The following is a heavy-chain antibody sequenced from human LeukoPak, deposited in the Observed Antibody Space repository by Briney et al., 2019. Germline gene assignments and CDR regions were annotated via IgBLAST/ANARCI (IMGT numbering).Heavy chain of an antibody. CDR3: SLEGSSWYRYFQH. V-gene: IGHV3-7*05. CDR1: GFTFSSYW. Sequence: GGSLRLSCAASGFTFSSYWMSWVRQAPGKGLEWAANIKQDGSEKYYVDSVKGRFTISRDNAKNSLYLQMNSLRAEDTAVYYSSLEGSSWYRYFQHWGQGTLVTVSS. D-gene: IGHD6-13*01. J-gene: IGHJ1*01. CDR2: IKQDGSEK.